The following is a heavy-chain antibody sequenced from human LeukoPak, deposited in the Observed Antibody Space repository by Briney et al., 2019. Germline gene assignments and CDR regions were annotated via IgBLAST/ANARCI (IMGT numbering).Heavy chain of an antibody. D-gene: IGHD6-19*01. V-gene: IGHV3-23*01. J-gene: IGHJ4*02. Sequence: SGGSLRLSCEGSGFSFSSFAMTWVRQAPGKGLEWVSTIYGGGANTFYADSVKGRFTISRDDSKNMQFLQMDSLRPEDTAVYFCAKRITVAAGIYFDSWGQGTLVTVSS. CDR3: AKRITVAAGIYFDS. CDR2: IYGGGANT. CDR1: GFSFSSFA.